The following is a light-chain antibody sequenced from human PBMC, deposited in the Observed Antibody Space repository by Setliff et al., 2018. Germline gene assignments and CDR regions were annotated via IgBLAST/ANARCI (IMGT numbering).Light chain of an antibody. J-gene: IGLJ1*01. CDR2: EVT. CDR1: SSDIGAYDF. V-gene: IGLV2-14*01. CDR3: SSYADSNIFL. Sequence: QSALPQPASVSGSPGQSITISCSGTSSDIGAYDFVSWYQHHPGKAPKLMIYEVTYRPSGVSSRFSGSKSGYTASLTVSGLQAEDEADYYCSSYADSNIFLFGTGTKVTVL.